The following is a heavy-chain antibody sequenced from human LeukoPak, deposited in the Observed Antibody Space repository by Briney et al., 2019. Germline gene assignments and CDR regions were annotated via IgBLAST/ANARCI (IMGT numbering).Heavy chain of an antibody. CDR3: ARGRVMNDYGGNILEY. CDR2: TNPIVGAT. Sequence: GSSVTVSCKPSACTFIRYSISRVRQAPGQGLDGMGGTNPIVGATYYAQKFQGRVTISRDESTSTANMELSSPRPDDTAVYYCARGRVMNDYGGNILEYWGQGTLVTVSS. CDR1: ACTFIRYS. V-gene: IGHV1-69*13. D-gene: IGHD4-23*01. J-gene: IGHJ4*02.